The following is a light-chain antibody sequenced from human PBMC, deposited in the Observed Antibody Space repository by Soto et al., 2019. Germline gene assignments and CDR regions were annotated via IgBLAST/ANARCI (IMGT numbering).Light chain of an antibody. V-gene: IGLV2-14*01. CDR3: NSYTGSSTRFV. CDR1: SSDVCAYNY. J-gene: IGLJ1*01. Sequence: QSALTQPASVSGSPGQSVTISCTGTSSDVCAYNYVSWYQQHPGKAPKLMIYEVSNRPSGVSNRFSGSKSGNTASLTISGLQAEDEADYYCNSYTGSSTRFVFGTGTKLTVL. CDR2: EVS.